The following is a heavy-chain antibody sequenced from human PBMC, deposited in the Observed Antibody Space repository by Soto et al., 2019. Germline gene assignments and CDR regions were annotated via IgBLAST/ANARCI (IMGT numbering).Heavy chain of an antibody. CDR3: ARDREEMLMVAATSLNYYYYGMDV. J-gene: IGHJ6*02. CDR1: GDSVSSNSAA. Sequence: PSQTLSLTCVISGDSVSSNSAAWNWIRQSPSRGLEWLGRTYYRSKWYNDYAVSVKSRITINPDTSKNQFSLQLNSVTPEDTAVYYCARDREEMLMVAATSLNYYYYGMDVWGQGTTVTVSS. V-gene: IGHV6-1*01. CDR2: TYYRSKWYN. D-gene: IGHD2-15*01.